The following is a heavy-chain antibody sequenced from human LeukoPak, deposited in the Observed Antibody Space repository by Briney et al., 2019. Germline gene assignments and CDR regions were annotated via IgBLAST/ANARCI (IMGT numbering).Heavy chain of an antibody. CDR2: IYTSGST. V-gene: IGHV4-4*07. D-gene: IGHD2-8*01. CDR1: GGSISSYY. J-gene: IGHJ5*02. CDR3: ARDRIGYCTNGVCYTSSSSSWYWFDP. Sequence: SETLSLTCTVSGGSISSYYWSWIREPAGKGLEWIGRIYTSGSTNYNPSLKSRVTMSVDTSKNQFSLKLSSVTAADTAVYYCARDRIGYCTNGVCYTSSSSSWYWFDPWGQGTLVTVSS.